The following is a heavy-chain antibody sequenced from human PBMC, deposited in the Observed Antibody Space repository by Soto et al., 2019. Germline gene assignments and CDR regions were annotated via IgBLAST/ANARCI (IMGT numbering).Heavy chain of an antibody. V-gene: IGHV1-18*01. D-gene: IGHD6-19*01. CDR1: GYSFTGYG. CDR2: ISGYNGHI. Sequence: QVQLVQSGAEVKKPGASVNISCKASGYSFTGYGISWVRQAPGQGLEWMGWISGYNGHIDYAQKFQGRVSMTTDTSTNTAYMEMRSLRSDDTAKYYCTLVLQWSTPVYRAEGSLVTVSS. J-gene: IGHJ4*02. CDR3: TLVLQWSTPVY.